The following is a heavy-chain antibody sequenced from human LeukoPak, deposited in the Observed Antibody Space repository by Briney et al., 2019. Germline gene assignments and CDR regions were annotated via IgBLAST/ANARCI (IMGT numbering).Heavy chain of an antibody. CDR1: GGTFSSYG. D-gene: IGHD2-2*01. V-gene: IGHV1-18*01. CDR3: ARKLTSCCGFDY. Sequence: ASVKVSCKASGGTFSSYGISWVRQAPGQGLEWMGWISAYNGNTNYAQKLQGRVTMTTDTSTSTAYMELRSLRSDDTAVYYCARKLTSCCGFDYWGQGTLVTVSS. J-gene: IGHJ4*02. CDR2: ISAYNGNT.